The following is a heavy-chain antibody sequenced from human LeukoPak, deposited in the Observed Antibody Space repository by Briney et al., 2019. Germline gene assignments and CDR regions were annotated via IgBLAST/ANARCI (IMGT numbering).Heavy chain of an antibody. CDR3: ARVDFWSGYSL. CDR1: GFSISSYY. CDR2: IYTSGST. J-gene: IGHJ4*02. V-gene: IGHV4-4*07. Sequence: PSETLSLTCTVSGFSISSYYLSWIRQPAGKGLEWIARIYTSGSTNYNPSLKSRVTMSVDTSKNQFSLMLSSVTAAGTAVYYCARVDFWSGYSLWGQGNLVTVSS. D-gene: IGHD3-3*01.